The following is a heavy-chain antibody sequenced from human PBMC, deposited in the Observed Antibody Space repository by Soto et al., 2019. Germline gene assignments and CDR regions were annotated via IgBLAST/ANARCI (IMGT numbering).Heavy chain of an antibody. V-gene: IGHV1-69*13. Sequence: SVKVSCKASGGTFSSYAISWVRQAPGQGLEWMGGIIPIFGTANYAQKFQGRVTITANESTSTAYMELSSLRSEDTAVYYCARGVTISFNWFDPWGQGTLVTVSS. CDR3: ARGVTISFNWFDP. CDR1: GGTFSSYA. J-gene: IGHJ5*02. D-gene: IGHD3-3*01. CDR2: IIPIFGTA.